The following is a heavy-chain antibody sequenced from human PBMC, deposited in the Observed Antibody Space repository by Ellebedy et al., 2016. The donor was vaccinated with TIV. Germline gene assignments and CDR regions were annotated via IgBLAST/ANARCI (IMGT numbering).Heavy chain of an antibody. Sequence: GESLKISXSASGLTFSSYAMHWVRQAPGKGLEYVSAISSNGGSTYYADSVKGRFTISRDNSKNTLYLQMSSLRAEDTAVYYCVNRPRYWGQGTLVTVSS. J-gene: IGHJ4*02. V-gene: IGHV3-64D*06. CDR3: VNRPRY. CDR1: GLTFSSYA. CDR2: ISSNGGST.